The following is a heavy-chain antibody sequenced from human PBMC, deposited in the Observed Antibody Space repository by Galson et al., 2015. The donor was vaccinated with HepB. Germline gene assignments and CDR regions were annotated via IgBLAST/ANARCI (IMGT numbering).Heavy chain of an antibody. V-gene: IGHV1-24*01. J-gene: IGHJ1*01. CDR1: GYTLTELS. CDR2: FDPEDGET. D-gene: IGHD3-9*01. CDR3: ATQRPLRYFDWLFSEYFQH. Sequence: SVKVSCKVSGYTLTELSMHWVRQAPGKGLEWMGGFDPEDGETIYARKFQGRVTMTEDTSTDTAYMELSSLRSEDTAVYYCATQRPLRYFDWLFSEYFQHWGQGTLVTVSS.